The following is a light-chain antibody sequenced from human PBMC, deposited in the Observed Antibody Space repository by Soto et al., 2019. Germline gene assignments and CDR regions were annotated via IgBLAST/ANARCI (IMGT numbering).Light chain of an antibody. V-gene: IGKV1-5*01. CDR3: QQYETYFRYT. CDR1: QTINSK. J-gene: IGKJ2*01. Sequence: DIQMTQSPSTLSASVGDRVTITCRASQTINSKLAWCQKKPGQAPKLLIFDGYNLESGVPSRFSGSGSGTEFTLSIGSLQPDDFATYYCQQYETYFRYTFGQGTKLDIK. CDR2: DGY.